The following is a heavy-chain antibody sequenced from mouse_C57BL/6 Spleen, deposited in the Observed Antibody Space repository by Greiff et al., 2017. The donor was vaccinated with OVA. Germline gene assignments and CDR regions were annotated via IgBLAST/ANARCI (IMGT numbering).Heavy chain of an antibody. D-gene: IGHD3-1*01. V-gene: IGHV1-26*01. CDR2: INPNNGGT. Sequence: EVQLKQSGPELVKPGASVKISCKASGYTFTDYYMNWVKQSHGKSLEWIGDINPNNGGTSYNQKFKGKATLTVDKSSSTAYMELRSLTSEDSAVYYCAREGLYAMDYWGQGTSVTVSS. CDR1: GYTFTDYY. J-gene: IGHJ4*01. CDR3: AREGLYAMDY.